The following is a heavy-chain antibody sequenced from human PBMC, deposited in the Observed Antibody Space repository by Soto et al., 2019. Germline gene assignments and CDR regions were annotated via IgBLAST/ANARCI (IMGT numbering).Heavy chain of an antibody. Sequence: QVQLVQSGTEVKKSGASMKISCKASGYTFTSHAVHWVRQAPGQRLEWIGWINVGNGNTKYSQTFQGRVTITRDTSANTGYLELSSLGSEDTAVYYFANRTGRYFDYWGQGTLVTVSS. CDR3: ANRTGRYFDY. D-gene: IGHD1-1*01. J-gene: IGHJ4*02. CDR1: GYTFTSHA. CDR2: INVGNGNT. V-gene: IGHV1-3*01.